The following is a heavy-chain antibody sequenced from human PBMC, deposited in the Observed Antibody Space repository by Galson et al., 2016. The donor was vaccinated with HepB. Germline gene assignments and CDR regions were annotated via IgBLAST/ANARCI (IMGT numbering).Heavy chain of an antibody. CDR3: ARGSCSGGSCFSYSYSFGMDV. Sequence: SETLSLTCAVSGGSIRSGNYYGAWIRQSPGKGLEWIGNIYYTGSTYYNPSLKSRVTISVDTSKNQFSLRLSSVTAADTAVYYCARGSCSGGSCFSYSYSFGMDVWGQGTTVTVSS. CDR1: GGSIRSGNYY. D-gene: IGHD2-15*01. V-gene: IGHV4-39*01. J-gene: IGHJ6*02. CDR2: IYYTGST.